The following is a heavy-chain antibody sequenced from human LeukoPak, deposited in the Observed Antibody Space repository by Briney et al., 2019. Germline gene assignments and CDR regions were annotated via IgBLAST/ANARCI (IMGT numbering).Heavy chain of an antibody. V-gene: IGHV3-7*01. D-gene: IGHD5-24*01. J-gene: IGHJ4*02. Sequence: GGSLRLSCAASGFTFSPYWMTWVRQAPGKGLEGVANIKEDGTEKNYVDSVKGRFNISRDNVKKSLYVEMNSLRVEDTAVYYCARGRWSDYWGQGTQVTVSS. CDR1: GFTFSPYW. CDR3: ARGRWSDY. CDR2: IKEDGTEK.